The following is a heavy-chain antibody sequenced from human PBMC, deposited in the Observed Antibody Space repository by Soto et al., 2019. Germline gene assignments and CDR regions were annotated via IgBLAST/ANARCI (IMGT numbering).Heavy chain of an antibody. CDR2: IIPILGSA. V-gene: IGHV1-69*11. J-gene: IGHJ4*02. Sequence: ASVKVSCKASGGTFNSHAINWVRQAPGQGLEWMGRIIPILGSANYAQKFQGRVTITADESTSTAYMEVTSLRSEDTAVYYCARGAEGGYDLNFDYWGQGTLVTVS. CDR3: ARGAEGGYDLNFDY. D-gene: IGHD5-12*01. CDR1: GGTFNSHA.